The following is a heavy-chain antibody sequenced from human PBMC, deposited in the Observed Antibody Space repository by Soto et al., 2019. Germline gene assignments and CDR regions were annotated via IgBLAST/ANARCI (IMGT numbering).Heavy chain of an antibody. CDR1: GGTFSSYA. CDR2: IIPIFGTP. Sequence: QVQLVQSGAEVKKPGSSVKVSCKASGGTFSSYAISWVRQAPGQGLEWMGGIIPIFGTPNYAQKFQGRVTITAEESTNTAYVELSSLRSEDTAVYYCARGTTMIVVVRGGWFDPWGQGTLVTVSS. D-gene: IGHD3-22*01. CDR3: ARGTTMIVVVRGGWFDP. J-gene: IGHJ5*02. V-gene: IGHV1-69*01.